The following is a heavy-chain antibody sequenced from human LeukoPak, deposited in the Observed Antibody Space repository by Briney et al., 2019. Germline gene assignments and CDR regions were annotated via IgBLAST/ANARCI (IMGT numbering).Heavy chain of an antibody. V-gene: IGHV3-21*01. CDR1: GFTFSDYS. J-gene: IGHJ4*02. CDR3: ARDRSGSYPYYFDY. CDR2: ISSRSAYI. Sequence: GGSLGLFCAASGFTFSDYSMNWVRQAPGKGLEWVSSISSRSAYIHYTDSVKGRFTISRDNAENSLYLQMNNLRADDTAVYYCARDRSGSYPYYFDYWGQGTVVTVSS. D-gene: IGHD1-26*01.